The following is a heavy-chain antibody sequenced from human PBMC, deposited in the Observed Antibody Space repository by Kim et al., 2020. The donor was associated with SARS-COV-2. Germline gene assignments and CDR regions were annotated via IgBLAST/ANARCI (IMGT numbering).Heavy chain of an antibody. Sequence: ASVKVSCKASGYTFTSYGISWVRQAPGQGLEWMGWISAYNGNTNYAQKLQGRVTMTTDTSTSTAYMEPRSLRSDDTAVYYCARAIKDYYGSGRHWYFDLWGRSELVTVS. V-gene: IGHV1-18*01. CDR1: GYTFTSYG. CDR3: ARAIKDYYGSGRHWYFDL. D-gene: IGHD3-10*01. J-gene: IGHJ2*01. CDR2: ISAYNGNT.